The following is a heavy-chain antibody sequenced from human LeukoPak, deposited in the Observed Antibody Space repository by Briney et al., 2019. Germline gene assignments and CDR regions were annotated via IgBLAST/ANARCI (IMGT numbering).Heavy chain of an antibody. CDR1: GGTFSNYA. J-gene: IGHJ4*02. D-gene: IGHD1-1*01. Sequence: ASVKVSCKASGGTFSNYAISWVRQAPGQGLEWMGGIIPIFGTANYAQRFQGRVTITADESTSTAYMELSSLRSEDSAVYYCARDLSEVERPLDHWGQGTLVTVSS. CDR3: ARDLSEVERPLDH. CDR2: IIPIFGTA. V-gene: IGHV1-69*13.